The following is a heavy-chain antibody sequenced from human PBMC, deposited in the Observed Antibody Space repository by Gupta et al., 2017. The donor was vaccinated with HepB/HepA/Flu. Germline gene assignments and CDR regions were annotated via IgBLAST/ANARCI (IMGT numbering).Heavy chain of an antibody. D-gene: IGHD2-2*01. CDR2: ISGSGGST. CDR3: ATDIVVVPAAPPGAFDI. J-gene: IGHJ3*02. Sequence: LESGGGLVQPGGSLRLSCAASGFTFSSYAMSWVRQAPGKGLEWVSAISGSGGSTYYADSVKGRFTISRDNSKNTLYLQMNSLRAEDTAVYYCATDIVVVPAAPPGAFDIWGQGTMVTVSS. CDR1: GFTFSSYA. V-gene: IGHV3-23*01.